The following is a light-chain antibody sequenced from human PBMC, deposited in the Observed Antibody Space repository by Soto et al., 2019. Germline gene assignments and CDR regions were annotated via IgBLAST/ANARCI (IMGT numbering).Light chain of an antibody. V-gene: IGKV2-28*01. Sequence: IVMTQSPLSLSVTPGEAASISCMSSARLLHKNGYNYVDWYMQKPGQSPQFLIYLGSNRASGVPDRFSGSGSDTYFTLEISRVEADDVGVYYCMQPLENFRTFGQGTKVDIK. CDR1: ARLLHKNGYNY. CDR2: LGS. J-gene: IGKJ1*01. CDR3: MQPLENFRT.